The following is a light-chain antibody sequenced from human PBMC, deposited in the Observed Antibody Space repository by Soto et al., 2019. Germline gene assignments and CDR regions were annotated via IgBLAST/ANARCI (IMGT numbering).Light chain of an antibody. CDR1: QSVDIY. Sequence: EIVVTQSPVTLSFSPGEGATLSCRASQSVDIYLAWYPQIPGQAPRPLIYDASNRATGIPDRFSGGGSGTDFTLTISSLEPEDFAIYYCQQRSNLPPTFGQGTRLEIK. J-gene: IGKJ5*01. CDR3: QQRSNLPPT. CDR2: DAS. V-gene: IGKV3-11*01.